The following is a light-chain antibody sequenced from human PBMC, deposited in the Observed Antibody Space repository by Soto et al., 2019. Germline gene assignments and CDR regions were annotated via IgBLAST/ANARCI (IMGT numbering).Light chain of an antibody. V-gene: IGLV2-14*03. Sequence: QSALTQPASVSGSPGQSITISCTGTSSDVGDYNYVSWYQQHPGKAPKLMIYAVSNRPSGVSDRFSGSKSGNTASLTISGLQAEDEADYYCTSYTTSSTPYVFGTGTKLTVL. CDR1: SSDVGDYNY. J-gene: IGLJ1*01. CDR3: TSYTTSSTPYV. CDR2: AVS.